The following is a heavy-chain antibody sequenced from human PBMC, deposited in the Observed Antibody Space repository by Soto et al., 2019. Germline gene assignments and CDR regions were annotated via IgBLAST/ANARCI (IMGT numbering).Heavy chain of an antibody. D-gene: IGHD3-3*01. J-gene: IGHJ6*02. Sequence: SETLSLTCAVYGGSFSGYYWSWIRQPPGKGLEWIGEINHSGSTNYNPSLKSRVTISVDTSKNQFSLKPSSVTAADTAVYYCARGARITIFGVVIRYYYYYGMDVWGQGTTVTVSS. CDR2: INHSGST. CDR1: GGSFSGYY. CDR3: ARGARITIFGVVIRYYYYYGMDV. V-gene: IGHV4-34*01.